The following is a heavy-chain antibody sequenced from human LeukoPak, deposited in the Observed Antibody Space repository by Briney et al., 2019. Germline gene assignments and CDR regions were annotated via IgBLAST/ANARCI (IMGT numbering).Heavy chain of an antibody. V-gene: IGHV4-4*07. CDR1: AGSTTGYS. CDR3: ARGPVTARSNAFDI. D-gene: IGHD6-6*01. Sequence: SETLCLTCIVSAGSTTGYSSSWIRQPAGKELGWIARIFNSENTNNNPCHKSRITMSVDTSKNQFSLKLSSVTAADTAVYFCARGPVTARSNAFDIWGQGTTVTVSS. CDR2: IFNSENT. J-gene: IGHJ3*02.